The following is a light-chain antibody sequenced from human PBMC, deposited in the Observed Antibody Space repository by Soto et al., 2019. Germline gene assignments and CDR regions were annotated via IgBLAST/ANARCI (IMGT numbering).Light chain of an antibody. J-gene: IGLJ1*01. CDR3: SSFRSSSTYV. V-gene: IGLV2-18*02. Sequence: QSALTQPPSVSGSPGQSVTISCSGTSSDVGSYNRVSWYQQPPGTAPKLMIYEVSNRPSGVPDRFSGSKSGNTASLTISGLQAEDDADYYCSSFRSSSTYVFGTGTKLTVL. CDR2: EVS. CDR1: SSDVGSYNR.